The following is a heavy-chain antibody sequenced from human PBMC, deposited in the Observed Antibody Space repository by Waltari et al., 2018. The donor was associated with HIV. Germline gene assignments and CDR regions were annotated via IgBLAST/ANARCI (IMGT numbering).Heavy chain of an antibody. CDR3: AREVWGSGSYYPDYYYYGMDV. V-gene: IGHV4-59*01. CDR1: GGSISSYY. Sequence: QVQLQESGPGLVKPSETLSLTCTVSGGSISSYYWSWIRQPPGKGLEWIGYIYYSGSPNYNPSLKSRVTISVDTSNNQFSLKRSSVTAADTAVYYCAREVWGSGSYYPDYYYYGMDVWGQGTTVTVSS. J-gene: IGHJ6*02. D-gene: IGHD3-10*01. CDR2: IYYSGSP.